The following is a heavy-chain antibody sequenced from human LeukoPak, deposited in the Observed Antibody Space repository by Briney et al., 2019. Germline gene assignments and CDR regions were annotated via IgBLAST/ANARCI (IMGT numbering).Heavy chain of an antibody. CDR1: GFTFNIYP. Sequence: GGSLRLSCAASGFTFNIYPMSWVRQAPGKGLEWVSVIYSGGSTYYTDSVKGRFTISRDNSKNTLYLQMNSLRVEDTAVYYCAGGIAVAGLDYWGQGTLVTVSS. CDR2: IYSGGST. V-gene: IGHV3-53*01. D-gene: IGHD6-19*01. J-gene: IGHJ4*02. CDR3: AGGIAVAGLDY.